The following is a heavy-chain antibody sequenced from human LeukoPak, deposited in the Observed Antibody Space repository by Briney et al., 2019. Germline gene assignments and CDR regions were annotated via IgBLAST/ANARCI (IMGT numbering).Heavy chain of an antibody. CDR2: IYYSGST. CDR1: GGSISSYY. Sequence: SETLSLTCTVSGGSISSYYWSWIRQPPGKGLEWIGYIYYSGSTNYNPSLRSRVTISVDTSKNQFSLKLSSVTAADTAVYYCARGLEYSSFFDYWGQGTLVTVSS. V-gene: IGHV4-59*01. CDR3: ARGLEYSSFFDY. D-gene: IGHD6-6*01. J-gene: IGHJ4*02.